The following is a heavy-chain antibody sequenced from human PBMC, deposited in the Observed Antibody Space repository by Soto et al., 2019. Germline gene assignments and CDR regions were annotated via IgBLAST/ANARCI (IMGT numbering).Heavy chain of an antibody. CDR1: GFTFSSYA. J-gene: IGHJ4*02. Sequence: EVQLLESGGGLVQPGGSLRLSCAASGFTFSSYAMSWVRQAPGKGLEWVSAISGSGGSTYYADSVKGRFTISRDNSKNTLYLQMNSLRAEDTAVYYCAKKGGVRGVIITLLYFDYWGQGTLVTVSS. CDR3: AKKGGVRGVIITLLYFDY. V-gene: IGHV3-23*01. CDR2: ISGSGGST. D-gene: IGHD3-10*01.